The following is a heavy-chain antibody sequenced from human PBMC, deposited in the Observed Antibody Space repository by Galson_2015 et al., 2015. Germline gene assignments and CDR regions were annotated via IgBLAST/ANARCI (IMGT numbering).Heavy chain of an antibody. CDR1: GFSLSTSGVG. Sequence: PALVKPTQTLTLTCTFSGFSLSTSGVGVGWIRQPPGKALEWLALFYWDDDKRYSPSLKNRLSIMKDASTNQVLLIVTNMDPVDTATYYCAHLAGHSSNWCPLYFDYWGQGTLATVSS. CDR3: AHLAGHSSNWCPLYFDY. J-gene: IGHJ4*02. V-gene: IGHV2-5*02. CDR2: FYWDDDK. D-gene: IGHD6-13*01.